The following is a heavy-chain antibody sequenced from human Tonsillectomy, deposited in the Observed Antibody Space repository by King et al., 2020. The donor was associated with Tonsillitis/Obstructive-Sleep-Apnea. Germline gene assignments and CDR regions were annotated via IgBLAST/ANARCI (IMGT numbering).Heavy chain of an antibody. D-gene: IGHD3-3*01. CDR1: GFTFSSYG. V-gene: IGHV3-33*01. CDR2: IWSDGTDK. CDR3: ARDLDFGNGYYYYYDGMAG. J-gene: IGHJ6*01. Sequence: VQLVESGGGVVQPGRSLRLSCAASGFTFSSYGMYWVRQAPGKGLEWVAVIWSDGTDKYYADSVKGRFTSSRDNSKKTLYLQMNSLRAEDTAVYYCARDLDFGNGYYYYYDGMAGWGQGTTVSGSS.